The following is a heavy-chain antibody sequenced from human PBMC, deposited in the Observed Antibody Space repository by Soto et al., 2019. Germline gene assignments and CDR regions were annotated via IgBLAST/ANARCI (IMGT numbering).Heavy chain of an antibody. CDR2: INHSGST. D-gene: IGHD3-10*01. CDR1: GGSFSGYY. V-gene: IGHV4-34*01. CDR3: ARSWFGEYFDY. J-gene: IGHJ4*02. Sequence: PSETLSLTCAVYGGSFSGYYWSWIRQPPGKGLEWIGEINHSGSTNYNPSLKSRVTISVDTSKNQSSLKLSSVTAADTAVYYCARSWFGEYFDYWGQGTLVTVPQ.